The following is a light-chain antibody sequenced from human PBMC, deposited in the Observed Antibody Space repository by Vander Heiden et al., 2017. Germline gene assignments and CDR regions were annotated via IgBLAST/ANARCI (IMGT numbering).Light chain of an antibody. V-gene: IGKV1-6*01. CDR3: LQDYKIPYT. J-gene: IGKJ2*01. CDR1: QGIRND. CDR2: AAS. Sequence: AVQMTQSPSSLSASVGDRITITCRASQGIRNDLGWYQQKPGKAPKLLIYAASSLQSGVPSRFSGSGSGTDFTLTISSLQPEDFATYYCLQDYKIPYTFGQGTKLEIK.